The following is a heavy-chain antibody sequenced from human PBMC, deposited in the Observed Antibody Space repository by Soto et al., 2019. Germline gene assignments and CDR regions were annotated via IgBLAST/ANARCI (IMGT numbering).Heavy chain of an antibody. D-gene: IGHD3-3*01. CDR2: IYTSGST. V-gene: IGHV4-4*07. Sequence: PSETLSLTCTVSGGSISSYYWSWIRQPAGKGLEWIGRIYTSGSTNYNPSLKSRVTMSVDTSKNQFSLKLSSVTAADTAVYYCARAGRSDFCSGHYYYGMDVWGQGTTVTVSS. CDR1: GGSISSYY. CDR3: ARAGRSDFCSGHYYYGMDV. J-gene: IGHJ6*02.